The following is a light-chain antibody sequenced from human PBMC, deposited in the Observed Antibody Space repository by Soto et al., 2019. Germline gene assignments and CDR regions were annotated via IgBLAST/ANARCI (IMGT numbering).Light chain of an antibody. CDR3: QQRSNWPPMT. CDR2: DAS. CDR1: QSVSTY. J-gene: IGKJ2*01. V-gene: IGKV3-11*01. Sequence: EIVLTQSPATLSLSPVERATLSCRASQSVSTYLAWYQQKPGQAPRLLIYDASNRATGIPGRFSGSGSGTDFTLTISSLEPEDFAVYYCQQRSNWPPMTFGQGTKLEIK.